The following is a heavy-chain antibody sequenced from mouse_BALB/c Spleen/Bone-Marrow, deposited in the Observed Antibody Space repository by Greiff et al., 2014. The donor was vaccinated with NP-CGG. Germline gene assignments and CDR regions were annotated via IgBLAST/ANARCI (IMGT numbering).Heavy chain of an antibody. D-gene: IGHD2-4*01. CDR2: IDPANGNT. Sequence: EVHLVESGAELVKPGASVKLSCTASGFNTKDTYMHWVKQRPEQGLEWIGRIDPANGNTKYDPKFQGKATIIADTSSNTAYLQLSSLKSEDPAFYYCARDDSWGFAYWGQGTLVTVSA. CDR1: GFNTKDTY. CDR3: ARDDSWGFAY. J-gene: IGHJ3*01. V-gene: IGHV14-3*02.